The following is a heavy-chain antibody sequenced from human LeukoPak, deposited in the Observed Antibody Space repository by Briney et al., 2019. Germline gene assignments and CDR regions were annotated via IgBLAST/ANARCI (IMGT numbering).Heavy chain of an antibody. D-gene: IGHD2-2*02. CDR3: ARDRTTTAIPGCWFDP. CDR1: GGTFSSYA. J-gene: IGHJ5*02. V-gene: IGHV1-69*05. CDR2: IIPIFGTA. Sequence: ASVKVSCKASGGTFSSYAISWVRQAPGQGLEWMGGIIPIFGTANYAQKFQGRVTMTRDTSTSTVYMELSSLRSEDTAVYYCARDRTTTAIPGCWFDPWGQGTLVTVSS.